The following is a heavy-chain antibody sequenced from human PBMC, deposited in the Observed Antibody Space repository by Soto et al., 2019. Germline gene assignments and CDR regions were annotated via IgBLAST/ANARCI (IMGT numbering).Heavy chain of an antibody. Sequence: ALRLSCTASGFPFGDYALSWVRQAPGKGLEWVGFIRSKAYGGTTEYAASVKGRFTISRDDSKSIAYLQMNSLKTEDTAVYYCIRECDLCFDYWGQGTPVPVSS. CDR3: IRECDLCFDY. CDR1: GFPFGDYA. J-gene: IGHJ4*02. V-gene: IGHV3-49*04. CDR2: IRSKAYGGTT. D-gene: IGHD2-2*01.